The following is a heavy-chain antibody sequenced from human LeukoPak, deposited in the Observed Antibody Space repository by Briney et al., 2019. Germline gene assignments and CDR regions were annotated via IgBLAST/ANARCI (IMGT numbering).Heavy chain of an antibody. CDR2: IYPGDSDT. J-gene: IGHJ6*04. Sequence: GESLKISCKGSGYSFTSFWIGWVRQMPGKGLEWMGIIYPGDSDTRYSPSFQGQITISADKSINTAYLQWSSLKASDSAMYYCARQSDYYYDSSGFYHDYYGMDVWGKGTTVTVSS. V-gene: IGHV5-51*01. D-gene: IGHD3-22*01. CDR3: ARQSDYYYDSSGFYHDYYGMDV. CDR1: GYSFTSFW.